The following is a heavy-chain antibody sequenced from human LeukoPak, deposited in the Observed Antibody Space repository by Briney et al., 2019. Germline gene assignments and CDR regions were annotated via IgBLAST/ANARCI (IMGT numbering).Heavy chain of an antibody. CDR3: ARVNYYDRNDAFDI. D-gene: IGHD3-22*01. Sequence: PGASVKVSCKASGYTFTSYGISWVRQAPGQGLEWMGWINPNSGGTNYAQKFQGRVTMTRDTSISTAYMELSRLRSDDTAVYYCARVNYYDRNDAFDIWGQGTMVTVSS. CDR1: GYTFTSYG. CDR2: INPNSGGT. J-gene: IGHJ3*02. V-gene: IGHV1-2*02.